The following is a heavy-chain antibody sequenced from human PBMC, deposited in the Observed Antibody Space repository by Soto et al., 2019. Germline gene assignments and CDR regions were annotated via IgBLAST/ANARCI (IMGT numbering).Heavy chain of an antibody. Sequence: QVQLVQSGAQVTEPGTSVKVSCRASGGSFSTSSFVWVRQGPGQGLEWMGGIIPIFSKTNVAPKFQDRITLTADESTPTVYMELSSLRSEDTAIYYCARDVVRSTGGDSWGQGTLVTVSS. CDR2: IIPIFSKT. CDR3: ARDVVRSTGGDS. J-gene: IGHJ4*02. CDR1: GGSFSTSS. V-gene: IGHV1-69*01. D-gene: IGHD7-27*01.